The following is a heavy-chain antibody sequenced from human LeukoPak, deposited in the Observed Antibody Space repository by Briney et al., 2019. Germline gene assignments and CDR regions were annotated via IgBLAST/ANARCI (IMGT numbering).Heavy chain of an antibody. CDR3: ARGRSGWYGGNDY. D-gene: IGHD6-19*01. CDR2: INHSGST. Sequence: SETLSLTCAVYGGSFSGYYWRWIRQPPGKGLEWIGEINHSGSTNYNPSLKSRVTISVDTSKNQFSLKLSSVTAADTAVYYCARGRSGWYGGNDYWGQGTLVTVSS. CDR1: GGSFSGYY. J-gene: IGHJ4*02. V-gene: IGHV4-34*01.